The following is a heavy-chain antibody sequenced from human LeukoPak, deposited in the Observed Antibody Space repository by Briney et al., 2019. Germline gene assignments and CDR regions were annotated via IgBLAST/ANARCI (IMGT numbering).Heavy chain of an antibody. J-gene: IGHJ4*02. CDR3: ARTSGSGWYFDC. V-gene: IGHV3-48*02. CDR2: ITSGSGAT. CDR1: GFTFTNHN. D-gene: IGHD6-19*01. Sequence: PGRSLRLSCAASGFTFTNHNLNSVPQAPGKGLERVSYITSGSGATYYADSVKGRFTISRDNAKNSLYLQMNSLRDEDTALYYCARTSGSGWYFDCWGQGTLVTVSS.